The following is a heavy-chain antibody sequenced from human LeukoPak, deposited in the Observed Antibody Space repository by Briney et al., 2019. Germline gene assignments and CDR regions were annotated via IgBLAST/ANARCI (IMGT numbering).Heavy chain of an antibody. D-gene: IGHD4-23*01. J-gene: IGHJ4*02. CDR3: ARTYGGKHFDY. V-gene: IGHV4-59*01. CDR2: IYYSGST. Sequence: PSETLSLTCTVSGGSISSYYGSWIRQPPGKGLEWIGYIYYSGSTNYNPSLKSRVTISVDTSKNQFSLKLSSVTAADTAVYYCARTYGGKHFDYWGQGTLVTVSS. CDR1: GGSISSYY.